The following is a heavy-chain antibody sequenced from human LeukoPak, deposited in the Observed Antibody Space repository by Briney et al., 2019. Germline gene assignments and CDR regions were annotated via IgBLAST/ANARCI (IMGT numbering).Heavy chain of an antibody. Sequence: GGSLRLSCAASGFTVSINSMSSVRQAPGKGLEWVSVIYSGGSTYYADSVKGRFTISRDNSKNTLYLQMNSLRAEDTAVYYCAIAVAGIGFDYWGQGTLVTDSS. D-gene: IGHD6-19*01. V-gene: IGHV3-66*01. CDR1: GFTVSINS. CDR3: AIAVAGIGFDY. CDR2: IYSGGST. J-gene: IGHJ4*02.